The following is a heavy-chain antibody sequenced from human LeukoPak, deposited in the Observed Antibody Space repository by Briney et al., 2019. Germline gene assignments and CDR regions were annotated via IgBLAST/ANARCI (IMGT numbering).Heavy chain of an antibody. Sequence: ASVKVSCKGSGYTFTSYGISWVRQALGQALEWVRWISAYNGNTNYAQKLQGRVTMITDTSTSTAYMELRSLRSDDTAVYYCARLDDSSGYYDWFDPWGQGTLVTVSS. CDR3: ARLDDSSGYYDWFDP. V-gene: IGHV1-18*01. J-gene: IGHJ5*02. CDR2: ISAYNGNT. CDR1: GYTFTSYG. D-gene: IGHD3-22*01.